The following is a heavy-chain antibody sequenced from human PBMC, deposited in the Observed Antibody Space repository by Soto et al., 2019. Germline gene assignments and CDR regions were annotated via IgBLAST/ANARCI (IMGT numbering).Heavy chain of an antibody. CDR1: GLSVSSRD. Sequence: EVHLVETGGGLIQPGGSLRLSCAASGLSVSSRDMSWVRQASGKGLEGVSVIYSGGSTHDADSVKGRFTISRDNSKNTVHLQMNSLRVDDTAVYFCSTSSRNEYHFAMDAWGQGTTVIVSS. D-gene: IGHD6-6*01. CDR3: STSSRNEYHFAMDA. V-gene: IGHV3-53*02. J-gene: IGHJ6*02. CDR2: IYSGGST.